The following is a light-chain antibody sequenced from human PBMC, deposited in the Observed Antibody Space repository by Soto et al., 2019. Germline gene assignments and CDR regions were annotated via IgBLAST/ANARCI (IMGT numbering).Light chain of an antibody. CDR1: QSVSSY. J-gene: IGKJ1*01. Sequence: EIVLTQSPATLSLSPGERATLSCRASQSVSSYLAWYQQKPGQAPRLLIYDASNRASVMPARFSGSGSGTAFTLTISSLEPEDFAVYYCQKRSFPLTFGQGTKVEIK. CDR3: QKRSFPLT. CDR2: DAS. V-gene: IGKV3-11*01.